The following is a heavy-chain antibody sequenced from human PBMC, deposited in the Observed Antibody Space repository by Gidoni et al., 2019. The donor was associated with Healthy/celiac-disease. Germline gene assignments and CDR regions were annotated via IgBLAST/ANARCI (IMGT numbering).Heavy chain of an antibody. J-gene: IGHJ4*02. V-gene: IGHV1-69*04. CDR2: IIPIFGIA. CDR1: GGTFSSYA. D-gene: IGHD3-16*01. CDR3: ARLMGLDGSPGLDY. Sequence: QVQLVQSGAEVKKPGSSVKVSCKASGGTFSSYAISWVRQAPGQGLEWMGRIIPIFGIANYAQKFQGRVTITADKSTSTAYMELSSLRSEDTAVYYCARLMGLDGSPGLDYWGQGTLVTVSS.